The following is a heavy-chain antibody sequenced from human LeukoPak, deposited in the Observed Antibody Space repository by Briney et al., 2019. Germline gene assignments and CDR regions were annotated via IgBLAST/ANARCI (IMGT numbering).Heavy chain of an antibody. D-gene: IGHD5-24*01. CDR3: ARGFDGYYGFDL. Sequence: GGSLRLSCAASGFTFTTYWMSWVRQAPGKGLEWVANINQDGVEKYYVASVRGRLTISRNNAKNSMYVQMNSLRAEDTAVYYCARGFDGYYGFDLWGQGTMVTVSS. CDR2: INQDGVEK. J-gene: IGHJ3*01. V-gene: IGHV3-7*05. CDR1: GFTFTTYW.